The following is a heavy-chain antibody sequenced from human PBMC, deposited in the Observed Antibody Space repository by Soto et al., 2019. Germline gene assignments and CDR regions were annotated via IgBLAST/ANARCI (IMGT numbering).Heavy chain of an antibody. J-gene: IGHJ4*02. CDR2: INHSGST. CDR1: GGSFSGYY. V-gene: IGHV4-34*01. Sequence: QVQLQQWGAGLLKPSETLSLTCAVYGGSFSGYYWSWIRQPPGKGLEWIGEINHSGSTNYNPSLKXRXXISVDTSKNQFSLKLSSVTAADTAVYYCARDEYDYWGQGTLVTVSS. CDR3: ARDEYDY.